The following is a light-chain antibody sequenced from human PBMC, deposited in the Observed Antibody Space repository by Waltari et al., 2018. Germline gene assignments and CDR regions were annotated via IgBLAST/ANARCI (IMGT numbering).Light chain of an antibody. CDR3: AAWDDSLNAVV. Sequence: QSVLTQSPSASGTPGQRVTISCSGSSSTIGGNTVNWYQQLPGAAPKLLIYNNNQRPSGVPDRFSGSKSGTSASLAISSLQSEDEAHYYCAAWDDSLNAVVFGGGTKLTVL. V-gene: IGLV1-44*01. J-gene: IGLJ2*01. CDR2: NNN. CDR1: SSTIGGNT.